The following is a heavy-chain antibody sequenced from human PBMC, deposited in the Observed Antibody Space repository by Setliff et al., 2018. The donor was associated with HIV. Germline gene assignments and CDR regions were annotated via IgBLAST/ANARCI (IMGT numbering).Heavy chain of an antibody. CDR3: ASGRGAKGGYDYFGS. CDR2: IYYSGAT. Sequence: SETLSLTCAVSGYSISSSNWWGWIRQLPGKGLEWIGYIYYSGATYYNPSLKNRVTISLDTSKSQFSLKLTSVTAADTALYYCASGRGAKGGYDYFGSWGQGTLVTVSS. CDR1: GYSISSSNW. J-gene: IGHJ4*02. D-gene: IGHD5-12*01. V-gene: IGHV4-28*01.